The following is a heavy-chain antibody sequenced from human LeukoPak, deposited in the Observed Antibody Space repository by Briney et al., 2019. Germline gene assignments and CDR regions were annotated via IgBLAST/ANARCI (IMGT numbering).Heavy chain of an antibody. Sequence: GGSLRLSCAASGFTFSSYEMNWVRQAPGQGLEWVAYISSSGSTVYYADSVKGRFTISRDNAKKSLYLQMNSLRAEDTAVYYCARVYSSGWSYWGQGTLVTVSS. V-gene: IGHV3-48*03. CDR3: ARVYSSGWSY. D-gene: IGHD6-19*01. J-gene: IGHJ4*02. CDR2: ISSSGSTV. CDR1: GFTFSSYE.